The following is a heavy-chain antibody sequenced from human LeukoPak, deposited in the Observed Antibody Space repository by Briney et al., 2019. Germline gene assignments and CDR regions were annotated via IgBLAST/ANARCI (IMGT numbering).Heavy chain of an antibody. V-gene: IGHV1-69*13. Sequence: ASVKVSCKASGGTFSSYAISWVRQAPGQGLEWMGGIIPIFGTANYAQKFQGRVTITADESTSTAYMELSSLRSEDTAVYYCARAVGWAVITPYYFDYWGQGTLVTVSS. CDR1: GGTFSSYA. CDR2: IIPIFGTA. D-gene: IGHD3-22*01. J-gene: IGHJ4*02. CDR3: ARAVGWAVITPYYFDY.